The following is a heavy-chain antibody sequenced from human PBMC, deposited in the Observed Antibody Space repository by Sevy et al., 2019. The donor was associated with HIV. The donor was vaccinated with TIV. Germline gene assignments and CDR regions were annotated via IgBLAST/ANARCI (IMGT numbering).Heavy chain of an antibody. CDR3: ITDAAYRGYDEEVINYYFYGMDV. CDR1: GFTFSSAW. J-gene: IGHJ6*02. V-gene: IGHV3-15*01. D-gene: IGHD5-12*01. Sequence: QGGSLRLSCTASGFTFSSAWMSWVRQAPGKGLEWVGRIKSEFDGGAIDYAAPVKGRFSISRDDSKTTVYLQMNSLKTDDTAVYYCITDAAYRGYDEEVINYYFYGMDVWGQGTTVTVSS. CDR2: IKSEFDGGAI.